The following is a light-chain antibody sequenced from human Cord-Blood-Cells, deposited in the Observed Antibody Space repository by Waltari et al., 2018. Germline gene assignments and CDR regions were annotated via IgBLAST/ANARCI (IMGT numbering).Light chain of an antibody. CDR3: QQSYSTLIT. V-gene: IGKV1-39*01. Sequence: DIQMTQSPSSPSASVGDRVTITCRASQSISSYLNWYQQKPGKAPKLRIYAASSLQSGVPSRFSGRGSGTDFTLTISSLQPEDFATYYCQQSYSTLITFGQGTRLEIK. J-gene: IGKJ5*01. CDR2: AAS. CDR1: QSISSY.